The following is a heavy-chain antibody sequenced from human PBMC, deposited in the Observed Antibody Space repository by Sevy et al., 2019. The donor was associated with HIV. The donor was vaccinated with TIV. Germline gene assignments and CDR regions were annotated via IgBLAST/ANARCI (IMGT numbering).Heavy chain of an antibody. Sequence: GGSLRLSCAASGFTFNRYWMHWVRQAPGKGPVWLARIDGDGSATTYTDSVKGRFTISRDNAQETLYLQMNSLRTEETAIYYCARIATGHTFGLPDFWGQGTLVTVSS. D-gene: IGHD1-1*01. CDR2: IDGDGSAT. CDR3: ARIATGHTFGLPDF. CDR1: GFTFNRYW. J-gene: IGHJ4*02. V-gene: IGHV3-74*01.